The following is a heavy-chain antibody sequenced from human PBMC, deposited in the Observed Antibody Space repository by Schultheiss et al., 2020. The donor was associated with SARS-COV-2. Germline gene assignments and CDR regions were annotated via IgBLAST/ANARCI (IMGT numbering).Heavy chain of an antibody. CDR3: ARVFIPLKTTVTTYYFDY. Sequence: GGSLRLSCAASGFTFSSYSMNWVRQAPGKGLEWVSYISSSSSTIYYADSVKGRFTISRDNAKNSLYLQMNSLRAEDTAVYYCARVFIPLKTTVTTYYFDYWGQGTLVTVSS. CDR2: ISSSSSTI. CDR1: GFTFSSYS. D-gene: IGHD4-11*01. V-gene: IGHV3-48*01. J-gene: IGHJ4*02.